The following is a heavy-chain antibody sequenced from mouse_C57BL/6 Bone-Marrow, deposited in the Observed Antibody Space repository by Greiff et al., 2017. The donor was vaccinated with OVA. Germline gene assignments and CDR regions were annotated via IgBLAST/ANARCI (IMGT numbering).Heavy chain of an antibody. J-gene: IGHJ4*01. CDR3: ARHRDYGSSYLYYAMDD. D-gene: IGHD1-1*01. V-gene: IGHV5-6*01. Sequence: EVNVVASGGDLVKPGGSLKLSCAASGFTFSSYGMSWVRQTPDKRLEWVATISSGGSYTYYPDSVKGRFTISRDNAKHTLYLQMSSLKSEDTAMYYCARHRDYGSSYLYYAMDDWGQGTSVTVSS. CDR1: GFTFSSYG. CDR2: ISSGGSYT.